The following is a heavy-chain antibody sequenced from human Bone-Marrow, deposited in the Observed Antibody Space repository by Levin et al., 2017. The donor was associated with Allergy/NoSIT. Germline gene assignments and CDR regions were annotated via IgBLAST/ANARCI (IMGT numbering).Heavy chain of an antibody. J-gene: IGHJ5*02. V-gene: IGHV1-46*01. D-gene: IGHD2-15*01. CDR2: INPNSGDI. CDR1: GYTFISYY. CDR3: ARDLQHRDAVITSTPLGS. Sequence: ASVKVSCKASGYTFISYYMHWVRQAPGQGLEWMGIINPNSGDISYAQQFQGRVTMTRDTSTTTVYMELSGLRSDDTAVYYCARDLQHRDAVITSTPLGSWGQGTLVTVSS.